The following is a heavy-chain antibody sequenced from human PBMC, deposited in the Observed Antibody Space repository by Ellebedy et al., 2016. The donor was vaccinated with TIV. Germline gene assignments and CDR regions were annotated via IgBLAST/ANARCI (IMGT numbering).Heavy chain of an antibody. CDR3: ARIRYDSGGAIHSWFDP. D-gene: IGHD3-22*01. CDR2: IIPFFGTL. V-gene: IGHV1-69*13. J-gene: IGHJ5*02. Sequence: SVKVSCXASGDNFSDYAISWLRQAPGQGLEWTGEIIPFFGTLNYAQKFQGRVTITADESTTTSYMELSSLRSADTAVYYCARIRYDSGGAIHSWFDPWGQGTLVTVSS. CDR1: GDNFSDYA.